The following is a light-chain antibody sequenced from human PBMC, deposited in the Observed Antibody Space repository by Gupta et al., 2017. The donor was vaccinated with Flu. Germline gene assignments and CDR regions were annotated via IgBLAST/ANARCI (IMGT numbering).Light chain of an antibody. V-gene: IGKV1-5*03. CDR1: QSISNW. CDR3: LQYNSYT. CDR2: KAS. Sequence: DIQMTQSPSTLSASVGDRVTITCRASQSISNWLAWYQQKPGKAPKLLIYKASSLESGVPSRFSGSGSGTEFTLTSSSLQPDDFATYYCLQYNSYTFGQGTKLEIK. J-gene: IGKJ2*01.